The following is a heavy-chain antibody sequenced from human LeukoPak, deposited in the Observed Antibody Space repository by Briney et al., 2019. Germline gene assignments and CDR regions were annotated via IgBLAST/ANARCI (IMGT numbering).Heavy chain of an antibody. CDR1: GFTFSNAW. J-gene: IGHJ3*02. CDR2: IKQDGSEK. V-gene: IGHV3-7*01. CDR3: ARRISWIKAFDI. D-gene: IGHD2/OR15-2a*01. Sequence: GGSLRLSCAASGFTFSNAWMSWVRQAPGKGLEWVANIKQDGSEKYYVDSVKGRFTISRDNAKNSLYLQMNSLRAEDTAVYYCARRISWIKAFDIWGQGTMVTVSS.